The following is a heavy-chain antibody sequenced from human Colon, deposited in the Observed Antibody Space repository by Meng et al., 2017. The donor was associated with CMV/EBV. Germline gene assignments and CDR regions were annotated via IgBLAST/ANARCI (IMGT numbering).Heavy chain of an antibody. CDR1: GFAFSSYG. Sequence: GESLKISCAASGFAFSSYGLHWVRQAPGKGLQWVAFIRYDGSIKYYEDSVMGRFTISRDDSKNTVYLQMNSLRAEDTAVYYCARASGGSYLFDYWGQGTLVTVSS. D-gene: IGHD1-26*01. CDR3: ARASGGSYLFDY. CDR2: IRYDGSIK. J-gene: IGHJ4*02. V-gene: IGHV3-30*02.